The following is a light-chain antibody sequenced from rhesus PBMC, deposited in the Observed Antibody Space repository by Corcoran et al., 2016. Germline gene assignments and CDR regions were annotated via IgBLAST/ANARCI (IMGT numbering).Light chain of an antibody. V-gene: IGKV1-38*01. J-gene: IGKJ2*01. Sequence: DIQLTQSPSSLSASVGDRVTITCRASQGISSYLAWYQQKSGKAPKLLIYDASNLQSGVPSRFSCSGAGTEFTLTISSLQPEDFATYYCQQRNSYPYSFGQGTKVEIK. CDR1: QGISSY. CDR3: QQRNSYPYS. CDR2: DAS.